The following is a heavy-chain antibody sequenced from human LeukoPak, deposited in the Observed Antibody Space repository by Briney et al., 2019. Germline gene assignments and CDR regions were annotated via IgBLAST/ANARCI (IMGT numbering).Heavy chain of an antibody. Sequence: GGSLRLSCTASGFTFGDYAMTWVRQAPGKGLEWVGFIRSKIYGGTPEYAASVRGRFTISKDDSKGVAYLQMNSLKTEDTAVYYCTRDQTPFYWGQGTLVTVSS. CDR2: IRSKIYGGTP. CDR3: TRDQTPFY. V-gene: IGHV3-49*04. J-gene: IGHJ4*02. CDR1: GFTFGDYA.